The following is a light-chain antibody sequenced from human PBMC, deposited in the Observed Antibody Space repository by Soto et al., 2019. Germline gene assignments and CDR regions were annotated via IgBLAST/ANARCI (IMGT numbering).Light chain of an antibody. J-gene: IGKJ4*01. CDR3: QQDYSTPPLT. CDR1: QRVLYSSNNKNY. Sequence: DIVMTQSPDSLAVSLGERATINCKSSQRVLYSSNNKNYLAWYQQEPGQPPKLLIYWAATRESGVPDRFSGSGSVTDFTLTISSLQAEYVAVYYCQQDYSTPPLTFGGGTKVEIK. CDR2: WAA. V-gene: IGKV4-1*01.